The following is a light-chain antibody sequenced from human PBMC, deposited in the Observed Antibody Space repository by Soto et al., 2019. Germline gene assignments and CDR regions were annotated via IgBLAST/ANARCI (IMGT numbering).Light chain of an antibody. CDR1: QSVSDN. V-gene: IGKV3-15*01. CDR2: GAS. J-gene: IGKJ4*01. CDR3: QQYNNWPLT. Sequence: EIVMTQSPATLSVSPGERATLSCRTSQSVSDNLAWYQQKPGQAPRLLIYGASTRATGIPARFSGSGSGTEFNLTIGSLQSEDVALYYCQQYNNWPLTFGGGTKVEIK.